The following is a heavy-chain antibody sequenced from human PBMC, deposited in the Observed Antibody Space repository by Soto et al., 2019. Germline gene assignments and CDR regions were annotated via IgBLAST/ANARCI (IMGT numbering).Heavy chain of an antibody. CDR2: INPSGGST. V-gene: IGHV1-46*01. Sequence: QVQLVQSGAEVKKPGALVKVSCKASGYTFTSYYMHWVRQAPGQGLEWMGIINPSGGSTSYAQKFQGRVTMTRDTSTSTVYMELSSLRSEDTAVYYCAGGGGYCSGGSCYDAYYYGMDVWGQGTTVTVSS. D-gene: IGHD2-15*01. CDR3: AGGGGYCSGGSCYDAYYYGMDV. J-gene: IGHJ6*02. CDR1: GYTFTSYY.